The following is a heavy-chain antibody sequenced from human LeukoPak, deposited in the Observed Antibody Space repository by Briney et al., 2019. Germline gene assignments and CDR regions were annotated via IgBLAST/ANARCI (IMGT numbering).Heavy chain of an antibody. J-gene: IGHJ4*02. CDR3: ARASGYDSDY. CDR2: IYHSGSV. CDR1: GGSLNGYY. V-gene: IGHV4-59*08. Sequence: SETLSLTCTVSGGSLNGYYWSWIRQPLGKGLEWIGFIYHSGSVNHNPSLKSRATISVDTSKNQVSLKLTSVTAADTAVYYCARASGYDSDYWGQGTLVTVSS. D-gene: IGHD5-12*01.